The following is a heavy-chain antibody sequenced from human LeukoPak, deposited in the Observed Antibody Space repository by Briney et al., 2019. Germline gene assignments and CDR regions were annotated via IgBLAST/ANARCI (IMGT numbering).Heavy chain of an antibody. J-gene: IGHJ4*02. D-gene: IGHD6-19*01. CDR3: ARDEDSSGWFSNFDY. CDR1: GFTFSDHY. CDR2: ISSSGSTI. Sequence: GGSLRLSCAASGFTFSDHYMSWIRQAPGKGLEWVSYISSSGSTIYYADSVKGRFTISRDNAKNSLYLQMNSLRAEDTAVYYCARDEDSSGWFSNFDYWGQGTLVTVSS. V-gene: IGHV3-11*04.